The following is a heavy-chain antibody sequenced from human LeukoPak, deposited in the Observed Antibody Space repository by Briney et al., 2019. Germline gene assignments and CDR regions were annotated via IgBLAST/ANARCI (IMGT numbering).Heavy chain of an antibody. CDR2: VKSDGTAT. D-gene: IGHD3-10*01. V-gene: IGHV3-74*01. CDR1: GFTFSSHL. CDR3: VRKFAAGD. Sequence: GGSLRLSCAASGFTFSSHLMHWVRQAQGTGLVWVSSVKSDGTATNYADSVKGRFTISRDNAKNTLYLQMNSLRVEDTAVYYCVRKFAAGDWGQGTLVTVSS. J-gene: IGHJ4*02.